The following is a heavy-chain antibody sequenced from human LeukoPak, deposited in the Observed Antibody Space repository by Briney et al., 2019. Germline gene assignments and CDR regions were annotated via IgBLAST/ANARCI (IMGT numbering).Heavy chain of an antibody. CDR2: IYYSGST. J-gene: IGHJ4*02. Sequence: PSETLSLTCTVSGGSISSYYWSWIRQPPGKGLEWIGYIYYSGSTNYNPSLKSRVTISVDTSKNQFSLKLSSVTAADMAVYYCARGSLYCSGGSCYPYYFDYWGQGTLVTVSS. CDR3: ARGSLYCSGGSCYPYYFDY. V-gene: IGHV4-59*12. D-gene: IGHD2-15*01. CDR1: GGSISSYY.